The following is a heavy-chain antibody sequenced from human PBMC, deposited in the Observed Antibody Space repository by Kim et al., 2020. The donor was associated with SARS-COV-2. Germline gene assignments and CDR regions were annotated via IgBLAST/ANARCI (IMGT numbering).Heavy chain of an antibody. CDR2: INPSGGST. Sequence: ASVKVSCKASGYTFTSYYMHWVRQAPGQGLEWMGIINPSGGSTSYAQKFQGRVTMTRDTSTSTVYMELSSLRSEDTAVYYCARDLSAEPSSIVVVVAKNYYMDVWGKGTTVTVSS. J-gene: IGHJ6*03. CDR3: ARDLSAEPSSIVVVVAKNYYMDV. CDR1: GYTFTSYY. D-gene: IGHD2-15*01. V-gene: IGHV1-46*01.